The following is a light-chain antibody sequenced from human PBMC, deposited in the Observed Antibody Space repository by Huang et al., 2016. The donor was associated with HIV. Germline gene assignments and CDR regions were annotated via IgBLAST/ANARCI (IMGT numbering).Light chain of an antibody. CDR3: QQYYSVPRT. CDR1: QSVLSSSNDKNY. J-gene: IGKJ1*01. V-gene: IGKV4-1*01. CDR2: WAS. Sequence: DIVMTQSPVSLAVSLGERATINCSSSQSVLSSSNDKNYLTWYQQKPGQLPKLLIYWASTRESGVPERFSGSGSGTHFTLTIASLQAEDVAVYYCQQYYSVPRTFGQGTKVEIK.